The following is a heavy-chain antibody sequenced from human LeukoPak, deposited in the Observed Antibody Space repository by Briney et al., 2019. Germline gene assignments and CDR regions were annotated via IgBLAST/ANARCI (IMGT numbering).Heavy chain of an antibody. CDR3: AKVPSPTYYYDSSGYLHCDY. CDR1: GFTFSSYG. V-gene: IGHV3-30*02. CDR2: IRYDGSNK. J-gene: IGHJ4*02. Sequence: GGSLRLSCAASGFTFSSYGMHWVRQAPGKGLEWVAFIRYDGSNKYYADSVKGRFTISRDNSKNTLYLQMNSLRAEDTAVYYCAKVPSPTYYYDSSGYLHCDYWGQGTLVTVSS. D-gene: IGHD3-22*01.